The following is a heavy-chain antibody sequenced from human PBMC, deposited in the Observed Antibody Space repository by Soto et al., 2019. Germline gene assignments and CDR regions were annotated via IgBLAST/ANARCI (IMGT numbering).Heavy chain of an antibody. V-gene: IGHV4-34*01. CDR1: GGSFSGYY. J-gene: IGHJ5*02. CDR3: ARRRIVGATYNWFDP. D-gene: IGHD1-26*01. Sequence: SETLSLTCAVYGGSFSGYYWSWIRQPPGKGLEWIGEINHSGSTNYNPSLKSRVTISVDTSKNQFSLKLSSVTAADTAVYYCARRRIVGATYNWFDPWGQGTLVTVSS. CDR2: INHSGST.